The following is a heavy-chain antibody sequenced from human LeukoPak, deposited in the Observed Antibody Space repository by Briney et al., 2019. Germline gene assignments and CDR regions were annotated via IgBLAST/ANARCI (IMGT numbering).Heavy chain of an antibody. Sequence: PGGSLRLSCAASGFTFSSYAMSWVRQAPGKGLEWVSAISGSGGSTYYADSVKGRFTISRDNSKNTLYLQMNSLRAEDTAVYYCAKDRLTTMIVVVITLDDYWGQGTLVTVSS. V-gene: IGHV3-23*01. CDR2: ISGSGGST. CDR3: AKDRLTTMIVVVITLDDY. D-gene: IGHD3-22*01. J-gene: IGHJ4*02. CDR1: GFTFSSYA.